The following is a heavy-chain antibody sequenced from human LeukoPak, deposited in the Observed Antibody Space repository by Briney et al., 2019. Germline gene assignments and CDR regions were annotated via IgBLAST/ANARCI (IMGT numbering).Heavy chain of an antibody. CDR1: GYSISSGYY. CDR2: FYDSGNT. Sequence: SETLSLTCTVSGYSISSGYYWGWIRQPPGKGLEWIGSFYDSGNTYYNPSLKSRVTISVDTSKNQFSLKVRSVTAADTAVYYCARGSYYYDSSGYLPLDYWGQGTLVTVSS. V-gene: IGHV4-38-2*02. J-gene: IGHJ4*02. D-gene: IGHD3-22*01. CDR3: ARGSYYYDSSGYLPLDY.